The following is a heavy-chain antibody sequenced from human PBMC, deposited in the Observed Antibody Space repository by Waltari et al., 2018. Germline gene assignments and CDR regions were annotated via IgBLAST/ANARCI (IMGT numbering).Heavy chain of an antibody. CDR1: GFTFSTYS. J-gene: IGHJ4*02. V-gene: IGHV3-48*01. D-gene: IGHD1-26*01. CDR3: ARGRSGSYFDY. Sequence: EVQLVESGGGLVQPGGSLRLSCAASGFTFSTYSMNWVRQASGKGLAWVSDISSGSGTIYDADSVKGRFTISRDNAKNSLYLQMNSLRAEDTAVYYCARGRSGSYFDYWGRGTLVIVSS. CDR2: ISSGSGTI.